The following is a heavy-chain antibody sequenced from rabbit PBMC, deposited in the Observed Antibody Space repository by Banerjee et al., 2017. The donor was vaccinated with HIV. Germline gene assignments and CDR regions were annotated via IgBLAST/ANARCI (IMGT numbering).Heavy chain of an antibody. CDR3: AREFNGYFTL. CDR1: GFSFSSSYW. CDR2: IYAGSGGST. V-gene: IGHV1S40*01. J-gene: IGHJ4*01. D-gene: IGHD6-1*01. Sequence: QSLEESGGDLVKPGASLTLTCTVSGFSFSSSYWICWVRQAPGKGLEWIACIYAGSGGSTYYASWAKGRFTISQTSSTTVTLRMTSLTAADTATYFCAREFNGYFTLWGPGTLVTVS.